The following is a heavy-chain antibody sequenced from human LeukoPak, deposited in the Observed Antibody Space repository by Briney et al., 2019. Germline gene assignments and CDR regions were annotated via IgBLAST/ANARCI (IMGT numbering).Heavy chain of an antibody. CDR1: GYTFTIYG. CDR3: ARSDIVVVPAAIPYYYYGMDV. D-gene: IGHD2-2*01. J-gene: IGHJ6*04. V-gene: IGHV1-69*13. CDR2: IIPIFGTA. Sequence: SVKVSCKASGYTFTIYGITWVRQAPGQGLEWMGGIIPIFGTANYAQKFQGRVTITADESTSTAYMELSSLRSEDTAVYYCARSDIVVVPAAIPYYYYGMDVWGKGTTVTVSS.